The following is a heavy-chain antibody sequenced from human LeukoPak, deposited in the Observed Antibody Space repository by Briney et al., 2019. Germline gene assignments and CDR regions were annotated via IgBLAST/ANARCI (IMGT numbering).Heavy chain of an antibody. CDR1: GYTFNSYG. CDR2: ISGYNGAT. Sequence: ASVKVSCKVSGYTFNSYGISWVRQAPGQGLESMGWISGYNGATNYAQKVQGRVTVTTDTSTSTAYMELRSLTSDDTAVYYCARDASYGPHAFDIWGQGTMVTVSS. J-gene: IGHJ3*02. D-gene: IGHD4-17*01. V-gene: IGHV1-18*01. CDR3: ARDASYGPHAFDI.